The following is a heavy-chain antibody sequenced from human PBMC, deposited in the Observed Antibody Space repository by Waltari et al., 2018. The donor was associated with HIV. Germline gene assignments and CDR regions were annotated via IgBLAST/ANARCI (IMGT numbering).Heavy chain of an antibody. CDR3: ARDRWLIWYFDL. Sequence: QVQLVESGGGVVQPGRSLRLSCAASGFTFSSYAMYWVRQAPGKGLGWVAVISYDGTNKYYADSVKARFTISRDNSKNTLYLQMNSLRAEDTAVYYCARDRWLIWYFDLWGRGTLVTVSS. CDR1: GFTFSSYA. CDR2: ISYDGTNK. V-gene: IGHV3-30*01. D-gene: IGHD2-15*01. J-gene: IGHJ2*01.